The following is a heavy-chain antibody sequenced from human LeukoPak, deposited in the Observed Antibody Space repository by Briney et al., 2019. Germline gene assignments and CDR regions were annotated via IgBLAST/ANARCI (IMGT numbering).Heavy chain of an antibody. Sequence: PGGSLRLSCAASGFTFSSYAMSWVRQAPGKGLEWVSGISGSAGSTNYADSVKGRFTISRDNSKNTLYLQMNSLRAEDTAVYYCARVDYGDYGFDYWGQGTLVTVSS. CDR2: ISGSAGST. CDR1: GFTFSSYA. J-gene: IGHJ4*02. CDR3: ARVDYGDYGFDY. V-gene: IGHV3-23*01. D-gene: IGHD4-17*01.